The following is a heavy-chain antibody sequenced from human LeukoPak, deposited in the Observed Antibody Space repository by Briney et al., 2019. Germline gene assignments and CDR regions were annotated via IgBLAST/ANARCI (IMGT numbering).Heavy chain of an antibody. V-gene: IGHV3-48*02. CDR1: GFTFSSYS. CDR2: ISSISSAT. CDR3: ARALRHYYGMDV. Sequence: GGSLRLSCAASGFTFSSYSMKCARQAPGKGLEWVSYISSISSATYYADSVKGRFTISRDDARNSLYLQMTSLRDEDTAVYYCARALRHYYGMDVWGQGTTVTVSS. J-gene: IGHJ6*02. D-gene: IGHD4-17*01.